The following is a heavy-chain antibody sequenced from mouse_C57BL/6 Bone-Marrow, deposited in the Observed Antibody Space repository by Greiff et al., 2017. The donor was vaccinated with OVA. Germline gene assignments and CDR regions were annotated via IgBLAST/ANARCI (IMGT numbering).Heavy chain of an antibody. D-gene: IGHD1-1*01. CDR2: INSDGGST. Sequence: EAKLMESGGGLVQPGESLKLSCESNEYEFPSHDMSWVRKTPEKRLELVAAINSDGGSTYYPDTMERRFIISRDNTKKTLYLQMSSLRSEDTALYYCARLLRDYAMDYWGQGTSVTVSS. CDR1: EYEFPSHD. CDR3: ARLLRDYAMDY. J-gene: IGHJ4*01. V-gene: IGHV5-2*01.